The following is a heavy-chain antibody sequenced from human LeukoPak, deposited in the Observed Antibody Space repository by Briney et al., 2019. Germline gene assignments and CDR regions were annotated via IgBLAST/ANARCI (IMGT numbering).Heavy chain of an antibody. Sequence: GESPKILCSGSGFTFSTYSFAWVRQIPGKGLEWMGVIYAGDYSTRYSPSFQGQVTISVDKSISTAYLQWSSLKASDSAIYYCARHSCYDSWGQGTLVTVSS. CDR2: IYAGDYST. CDR3: ARHSCYDS. D-gene: IGHD3-16*01. CDR1: GFTFSTYS. J-gene: IGHJ4*02. V-gene: IGHV5-51*01.